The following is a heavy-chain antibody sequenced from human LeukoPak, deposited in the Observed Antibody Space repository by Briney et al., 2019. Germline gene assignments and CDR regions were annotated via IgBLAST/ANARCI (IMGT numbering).Heavy chain of an antibody. CDR1: GGSVSSGSYY. Sequence: ASETLSLTCTVSGGSVSSGSYYWSWIRQPPGKGLEWIGYIYYSGSTNYNPSLKSRVTISVDTSKNQFSLKLSSVTAADTAVYYCARSYDPVAGSPWGQGTLVTVSS. CDR2: IYYSGST. CDR3: ARSYDPVAGSP. D-gene: IGHD6-19*01. J-gene: IGHJ5*02. V-gene: IGHV4-61*01.